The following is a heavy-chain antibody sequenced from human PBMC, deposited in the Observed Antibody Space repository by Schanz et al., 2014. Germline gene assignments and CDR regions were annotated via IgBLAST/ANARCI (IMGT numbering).Heavy chain of an antibody. J-gene: IGHJ4*02. Sequence: QVQLVQSGAEVKKPGASVKVSCKASGYTFINYGIGWVRQAPGQGLEWMGWISPYNGNTNSSPRVQDRVTMTTDTSTNTAYMELRSLRSDDTAVYYCSRVYDGDSWCDYWGQGTLVTVSS. CDR2: ISPYNGNT. CDR3: SRVYDGDSWCDY. V-gene: IGHV1-18*01. D-gene: IGHD3-3*01. CDR1: GYTFINYG.